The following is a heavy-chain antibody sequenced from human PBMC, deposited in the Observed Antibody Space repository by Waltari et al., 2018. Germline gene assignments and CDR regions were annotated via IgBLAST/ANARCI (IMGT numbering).Heavy chain of an antibody. CDR1: GFKFNDYG. V-gene: IGHV3-20*04. J-gene: IGHJ4*02. D-gene: IGHD3-16*01. CDR2: ITWNGGII. CDR3: ARYLNWGLPRFDN. Sequence: EVQLAESGGAVVRPGGSLRLTCVASGFKFNDYGMSWVRRVSGKGLEGVSGITWNGGIISYSDSVKGRFTITRDNDKNSLSLQMTSLRVEDTALYYCARYLNWGLPRFDNWGQGTQVTVSS.